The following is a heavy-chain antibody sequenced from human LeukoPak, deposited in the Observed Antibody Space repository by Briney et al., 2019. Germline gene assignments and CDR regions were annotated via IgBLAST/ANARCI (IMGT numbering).Heavy chain of an antibody. CDR1: GFTFSSYS. V-gene: IGHV3-48*04. CDR2: ISSSSSTI. D-gene: IGHD4-11*01. CDR3: ASQSKTHAFDI. Sequence: GGSLRLSCAASGFTFSSYSMTWVRQAPGKGLEWVSYISSSSSTIYYADSVKGRFTISRDNAKNSLYLQMNSLRPEDTAVYYCASQSKTHAFDIWGQGTMVTVSS. J-gene: IGHJ3*02.